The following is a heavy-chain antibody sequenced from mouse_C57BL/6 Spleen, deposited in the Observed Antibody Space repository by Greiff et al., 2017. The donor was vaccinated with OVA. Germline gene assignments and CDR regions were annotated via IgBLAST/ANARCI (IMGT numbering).Heavy chain of an antibody. J-gene: IGHJ4*01. CDR2: IDPSDSYT. CDR1: GYTFTSYW. Sequence: QVQLQQPGAELVQPGASVKLSCKASGYTFTSYWMQWVKQRPGPGLEWIGEIDPSDSYTNYNQKFKGKATLTVDTSSSTAYMQLSSLTSEDSAVYYCARRTPYAMDDWGQGTAVTVSS. CDR3: ARRTPYAMDD. V-gene: IGHV1-50*01.